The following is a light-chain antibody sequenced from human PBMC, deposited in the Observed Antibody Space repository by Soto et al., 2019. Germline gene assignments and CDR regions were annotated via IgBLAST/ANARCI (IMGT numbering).Light chain of an antibody. V-gene: IGKV3-15*01. CDR3: QQYNNWPET. J-gene: IGKJ1*01. Sequence: EIVMTQSPATLSVSPGERATLSCRASQSVSRNLAWYQQKVGQAPKLLIYDASTRATGIPARFSGIGSGTEFTLTISSLQAEDFAVYYCQQYNNWPETFGQGTKVEIK. CDR1: QSVSRN. CDR2: DAS.